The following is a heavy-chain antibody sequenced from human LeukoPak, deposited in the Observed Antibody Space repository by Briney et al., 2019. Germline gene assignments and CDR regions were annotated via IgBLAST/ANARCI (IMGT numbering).Heavy chain of an antibody. J-gene: IGHJ4*02. CDR3: ASLELVGATYDYFDY. D-gene: IGHD1-26*01. CDR1: GFTVSSNY. CDR2: ISSSGSTI. V-gene: IGHV3-11*01. Sequence: GGSLRLSCAASGFTVSSNYMSWVRQAPGKGLEWVSYISSSGSTIYYADSVKGRFTISRDNAKNSLYLQMNSLRAEDTAVYYCASLELVGATYDYFDYWGQGTLVTVSS.